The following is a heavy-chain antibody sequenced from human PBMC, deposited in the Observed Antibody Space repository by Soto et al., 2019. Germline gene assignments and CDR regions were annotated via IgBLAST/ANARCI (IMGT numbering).Heavy chain of an antibody. J-gene: IGHJ6*02. Sequence: PSETLSLTCTVSGGSISSGDYYWSWIRQPPGKGLEWIGYIYYSGSTYYNPSLKSRVTISVDTSKNQFSLKLSSVTAADTAVYYCARAGWELLTYYYYGMDVWGQGTTVTVS. CDR1: GGSISSGDYY. CDR3: ARAGWELLTYYYYGMDV. D-gene: IGHD1-26*01. CDR2: IYYSGST. V-gene: IGHV4-30-4*01.